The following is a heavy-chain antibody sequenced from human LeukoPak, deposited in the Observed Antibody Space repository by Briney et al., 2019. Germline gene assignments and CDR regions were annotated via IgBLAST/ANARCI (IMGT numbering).Heavy chain of an antibody. V-gene: IGHV4-34*01. CDR1: GGSFSDYS. Sequence: SETLSLTCAVYGGSFSDYSWSWIRQPPGKGLEWIGGINHSGGTNNNPSLMSRVIMSVDTSKNQFSLKLISVTAADTAVYYCAREYSSNDAFDIWGQGTMVTVSS. CDR3: AREYSSNDAFDI. CDR2: INHSGGT. J-gene: IGHJ3*02. D-gene: IGHD6-19*01.